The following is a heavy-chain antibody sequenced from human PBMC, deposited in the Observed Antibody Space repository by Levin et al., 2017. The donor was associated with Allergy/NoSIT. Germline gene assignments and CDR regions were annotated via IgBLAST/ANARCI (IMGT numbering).Heavy chain of an antibody. J-gene: IGHJ6*02. D-gene: IGHD3-3*01. CDR1: GGSVRSDDDY. CDR2: IYSSGIT. CDR3: ARGPTKRIFGVVVHENYHRGLDV. V-gene: IGHV4-30-4*01. Sequence: TSETLSLTCTVSGGSVRSDDDYWSWIRQPPGKGLEWIGYIYSSGITYSSPSLQSRLLLSIDTSKNQISLNLTSVTAADTAVYFCARGPTKRIFGVVVHENYHRGLDVWGQGTTVTVSS.